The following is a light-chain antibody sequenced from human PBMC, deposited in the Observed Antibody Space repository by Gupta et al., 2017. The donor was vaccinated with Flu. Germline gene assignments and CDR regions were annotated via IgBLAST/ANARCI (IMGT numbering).Light chain of an antibody. CDR1: TVNIGSNA. J-gene: IGLJ2*01. Sequence: SVLTQPPSASGTPGQRVTIGCAGGTVNIGSNAVNWYQQLPRAAPNLLFFINNQRPSGVPARFSGSKSGPSVSLTITGLQAEDEADYYCGAWDGSLNGLVFGGGIKLTVL. CDR2: INN. CDR3: GAWDGSLNGLV. V-gene: IGLV1-44*01.